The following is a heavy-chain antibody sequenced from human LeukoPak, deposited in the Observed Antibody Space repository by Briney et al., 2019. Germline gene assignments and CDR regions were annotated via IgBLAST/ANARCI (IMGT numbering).Heavy chain of an antibody. D-gene: IGHD3-16*02. Sequence: SVKVSCKASGGTFSSYAISWVRQAPGQGLEWMGGIIPIFGTANYAQKFQGRVTITADESTGTAYMELSSLRSEDTAVYYCARGDRYYDYVWGSYRKYYFDYWGQGTLVTVSS. CDR1: GGTFSSYA. CDR3: ARGDRYYDYVWGSYRKYYFDY. J-gene: IGHJ4*02. CDR2: IIPIFGTA. V-gene: IGHV1-69*13.